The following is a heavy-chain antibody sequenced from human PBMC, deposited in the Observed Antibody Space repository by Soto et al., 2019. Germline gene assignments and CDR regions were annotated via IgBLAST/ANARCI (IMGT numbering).Heavy chain of an antibody. J-gene: IGHJ3*02. CDR3: ARVGGVTMMGDAFDI. V-gene: IGHV4-31*03. D-gene: IGHD3-22*01. CDR1: GGSISSGGYY. Sequence: SETLSLTCTVSGGSISSGGYYWSWIRQHPGKGLEWIGYIYYSGSTYYNPSLKSRVTISVDRSKNQFSLKLSSVTAADTAVYYCARVGGVTMMGDAFDIWGQGTMVTVSS. CDR2: IYYSGST.